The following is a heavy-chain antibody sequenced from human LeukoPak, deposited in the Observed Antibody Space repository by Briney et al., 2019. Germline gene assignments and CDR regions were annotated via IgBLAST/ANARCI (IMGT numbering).Heavy chain of an antibody. J-gene: IGHJ6*03. CDR1: GFTFSSYA. V-gene: IGHV3-23*01. CDR3: AKDAEYCSGGSCYSPYYYYMDV. CDR2: ISGSGGST. Sequence: PGGSLRLSCAASGFTFSSYAMSWVRQAPGKGLEWVSAISGSGGSTYYADSVKGRFTISRDNSKNTLYLQINSLRAEDTAVYYCAKDAEYCSGGSCYSPYYYYMDVWGKGTTVTVSS. D-gene: IGHD2-15*01.